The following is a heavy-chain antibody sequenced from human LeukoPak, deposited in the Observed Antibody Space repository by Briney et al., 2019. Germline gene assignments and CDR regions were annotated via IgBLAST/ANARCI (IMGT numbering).Heavy chain of an antibody. J-gene: IGHJ4*02. CDR3: ARHFKCSGGSCYGDY. CDR2: IYPGDSDT. D-gene: IGHD2-15*01. Sequence: GESLKSSCKGSGCSFTTYWIGWVRQMPGKCLECMGIIYPGDSDTRYSPSFQGQVTISADKSISTAYLQWSSLKASDTAMYYCARHFKCSGGSCYGDYWGQGTLVTVSS. V-gene: IGHV5-51*01. CDR1: GCSFTTYW.